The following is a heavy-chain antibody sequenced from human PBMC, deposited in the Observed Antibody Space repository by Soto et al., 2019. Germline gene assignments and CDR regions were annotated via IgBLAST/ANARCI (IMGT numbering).Heavy chain of an antibody. V-gene: IGHV4-59*01. D-gene: IGHD4-17*01. CDR3: AIAKIYGDDFDD. CDR2: IYYSGST. J-gene: IGHJ4*02. Sequence: SETLSLTCTVSGGSISSYYWSWIRQPPGKGLEWIGYIYYSGSTNYNPSLKSRVTISVDTSKNQFSLKLSSVTAADTAVYYCAIAKIYGDDFDDWGQGTLVTVSS. CDR1: GGSISSYY.